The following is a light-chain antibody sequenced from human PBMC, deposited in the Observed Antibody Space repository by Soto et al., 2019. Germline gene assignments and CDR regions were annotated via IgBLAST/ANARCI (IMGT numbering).Light chain of an antibody. CDR1: QSVSSNH. V-gene: IGKV3-20*01. J-gene: IGKJ1*01. CDR2: GAS. CDR3: QQYGSSPQT. Sequence: TQPPATLSMSPGERATLSCRASQSVSSNHLAWYQQKRGQPPRLLIYGASSRATGTPGRFSGSGSGTDFTLTITRLEPEDFAVYYCQQYGSSPQTFGQGTKVDI.